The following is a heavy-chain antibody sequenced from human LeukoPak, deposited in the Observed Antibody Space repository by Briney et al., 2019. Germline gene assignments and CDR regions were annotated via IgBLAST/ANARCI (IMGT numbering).Heavy chain of an antibody. CDR2: ISWNSGSI. CDR1: GFTFDDYA. V-gene: IGHV3-9*01. Sequence: SGRSLRLSCAASGFTFDDYAMHWVRQAPGKGLEWVSGISWNSGSIGYADSVKGRFTISGDNAKNSLYLQMNSLRAEDTALYYCAKDTRPSPSSSWYPLVWYFDLWGRGTLVTVSS. D-gene: IGHD6-13*01. CDR3: AKDTRPSPSSSWYPLVWYFDL. J-gene: IGHJ2*01.